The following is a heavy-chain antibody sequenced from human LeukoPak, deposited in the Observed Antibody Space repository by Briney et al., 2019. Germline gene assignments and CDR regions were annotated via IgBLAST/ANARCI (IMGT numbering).Heavy chain of an antibody. V-gene: IGHV1-69*04. CDR3: ARDQSIAAAGTWFDP. CDR2: IIPNLGIA. J-gene: IGHJ5*02. CDR1: GGTFTSYA. D-gene: IGHD6-13*01. Sequence: ASVKVSCKASGGTFTSYAISWVRQAPGQGLEWMGRIIPNLGIANYAQKFQGRVTITADKSTSTAYMELSSLRSEDTAVYYCARDQSIAAAGTWFDPWGQGTLVTVSS.